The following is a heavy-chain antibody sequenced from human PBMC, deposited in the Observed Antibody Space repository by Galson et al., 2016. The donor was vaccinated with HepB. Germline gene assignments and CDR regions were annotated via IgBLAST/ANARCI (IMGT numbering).Heavy chain of an antibody. V-gene: IGHV3-53*01. Sequence: SLRLSCAASGLSVSSNSMNWVRQAPGKGLEWVSVIYSGGSTYYADSVKGRLTVSRDNSKNTVYLQMNSLRAEDTAVYYCAWSGHYFDAFDIWGQGTMVTVSS. CDR2: IYSGGST. CDR3: AWSGHYFDAFDI. CDR1: GLSVSSNS. D-gene: IGHD3-3*01. J-gene: IGHJ3*02.